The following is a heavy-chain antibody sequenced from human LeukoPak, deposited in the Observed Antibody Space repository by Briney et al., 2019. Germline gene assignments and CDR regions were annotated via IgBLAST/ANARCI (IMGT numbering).Heavy chain of an antibody. D-gene: IGHD5-24*01. CDR1: GFTFSSYA. J-gene: IGHJ4*02. Sequence: GGSLRLSCAASGFTFSSYAMSWVRQAPGKGLEWVSAISGSGSSTYYADSVKGRFTISRDNSKNTLYLQMNSLRAEDTALYYCAKRDGYNSNPLKDWGQGTLLTVSS. V-gene: IGHV3-23*01. CDR3: AKRDGYNSNPLKD. CDR2: ISGSGSST.